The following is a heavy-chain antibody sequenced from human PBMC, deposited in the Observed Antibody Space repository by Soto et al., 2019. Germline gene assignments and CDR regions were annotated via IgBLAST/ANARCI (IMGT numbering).Heavy chain of an antibody. D-gene: IGHD3-3*01. Sequence: QVQLQESGPGLVKPSQTLSLTCTVSGGSISSGGYYWSWIRQHQGKGLEWIGYIYYSGSTYYIPDLKCRVTISVDTSKNQFSLKLSSVTAADTAVYYCARGIYYDFWSGYPGYFDYWGQGTLVTVSS. CDR3: ARGIYYDFWSGYPGYFDY. V-gene: IGHV4-31*03. CDR1: GGSISSGGYY. J-gene: IGHJ4*02. CDR2: IYYSGST.